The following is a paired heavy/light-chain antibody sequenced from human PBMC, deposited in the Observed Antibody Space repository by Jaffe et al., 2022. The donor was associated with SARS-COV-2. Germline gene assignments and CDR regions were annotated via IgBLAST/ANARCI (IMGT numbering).Heavy chain of an antibody. CDR2: IWYDESNR. V-gene: IGHV3-33*01. CDR3: AREVRRTGGMDV. J-gene: IGHJ6*02. CDR1: GFTFSSHG. Sequence: QVQLVESGGGVVQPGRSLRLSCAASGFTFSSHGMHWVRQAPGKGLEWVAFIWYDESNRYYADSVEGRFTISRDNSKNTLYLQMNSLRAEDTAVYYCAREVRRTGGMDVWGQGTTVTVSS. D-gene: IGHD2-8*02.
Light chain of an antibody. CDR2: ENN. Sequence: QSVLTQPPSVSAAPGQKVTISCSGSSSNIGNNYVSWYQQLPGTAPKLLIYENNKRPSGIPDRFSGSKSGTSATLGITGLQTGDEADYYCGTWDSSLKGVFGGGTRLTVL. CDR3: GTWDSSLKGV. CDR1: SSNIGNNY. J-gene: IGLJ2*01. V-gene: IGLV1-51*02.